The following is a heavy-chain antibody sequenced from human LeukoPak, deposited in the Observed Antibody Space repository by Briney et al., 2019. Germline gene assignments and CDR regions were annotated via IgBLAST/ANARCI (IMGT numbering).Heavy chain of an antibody. CDR2: ISAYNGNT. Sequence: ASVKVSCKASGYTFTGYYMHWVRQAPGQGLEWMGWISAYNGNTNYAQKLQGRVTMTTDTSTSTAYMELRSLRSDDTAVYYCARDLGSTMVRGVNDYWGQGTLVTVSS. CDR1: GYTFTGYY. CDR3: ARDLGSTMVRGVNDY. J-gene: IGHJ4*02. V-gene: IGHV1-18*04. D-gene: IGHD3-10*01.